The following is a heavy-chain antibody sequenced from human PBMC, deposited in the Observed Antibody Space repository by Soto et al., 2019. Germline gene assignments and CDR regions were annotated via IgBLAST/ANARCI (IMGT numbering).Heavy chain of an antibody. Sequence: QVQLQQWGAGLLKPSETLSLNCAVHGGSFSGYYWSWIRQPPGKGLEWIGEINHSGSTNYNPSLKSRVTISVDTSKNQLSLKLSSVTAADTAVYYCARGWGRIFDYWGQGTLVTVSS. D-gene: IGHD7-27*01. CDR1: GGSFSGYY. J-gene: IGHJ4*02. CDR2: INHSGST. V-gene: IGHV4-34*01. CDR3: ARGWGRIFDY.